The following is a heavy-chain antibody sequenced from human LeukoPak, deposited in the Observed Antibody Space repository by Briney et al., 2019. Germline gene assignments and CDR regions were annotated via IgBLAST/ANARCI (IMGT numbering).Heavy chain of an antibody. J-gene: IGHJ5*02. CDR2: INPNGDGT. V-gene: IGHV1-2*02. D-gene: IGHD2/OR15-2a*01. Sequence: ASVKVSCKASGYTLIGYDMHWVRQAPGQGLEWMGWINPNGDGTKYAQNFQGRVTMTRDTSISIAYMELSGLRADDTAVYYCARATCNTDCAGFHPWGQGTLVTVSS. CDR3: ARATCNTDCAGFHP. CDR1: GYTLIGYD.